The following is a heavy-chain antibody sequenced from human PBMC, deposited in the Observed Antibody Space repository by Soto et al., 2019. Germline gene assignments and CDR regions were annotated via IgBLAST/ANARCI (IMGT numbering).Heavy chain of an antibody. D-gene: IGHD3-10*01. J-gene: IGHJ4*02. Sequence: GGSLRLSCAASGFTFTNYAMNWVRQAPGKGLEWVSGISGSSYSRYYAGSVKGRFTISRDNSQNTLYLQMNSLRAEDTALYYWAIAIKDGSGLAQADCWGQETLVTVSS. V-gene: IGHV3-23*01. CDR1: GFTFTNYA. CDR2: ISGSSYSR. CDR3: AIAIKDGSGLAQADC.